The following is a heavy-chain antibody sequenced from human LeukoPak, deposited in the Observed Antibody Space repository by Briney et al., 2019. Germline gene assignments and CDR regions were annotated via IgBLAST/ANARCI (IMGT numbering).Heavy chain of an antibody. Sequence: SETLSLTCAVYGGSFSGYYWSWIRQPPGKGLEWIGEINHSGSTNYNPSLKSRVTISVDTSKNQFSLKLSSVTAADTAVYYCARVSRKLSAAGNYYWGQGTLVTVCS. J-gene: IGHJ4*02. V-gene: IGHV4-34*01. CDR3: ARVSRKLSAAGNYY. D-gene: IGHD6-13*01. CDR2: INHSGST. CDR1: GGSFSGYY.